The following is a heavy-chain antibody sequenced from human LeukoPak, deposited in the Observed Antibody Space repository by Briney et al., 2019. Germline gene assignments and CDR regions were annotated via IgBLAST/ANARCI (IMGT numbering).Heavy chain of an antibody. Sequence: PGGSLRLSCAASGFSFSSYVMSWVRQAQGKGLEWVSTVSASGRATYYADSVKGRFTVSRDNSKNTVFLQMSSLRAEDTAVYYCAKTGTEEGYGIYFDHWGQGTLVTVSS. CDR1: GFSFSSYV. J-gene: IGHJ4*02. D-gene: IGHD5-24*01. V-gene: IGHV3-23*01. CDR3: AKTGTEEGYGIYFDH. CDR2: VSASGRAT.